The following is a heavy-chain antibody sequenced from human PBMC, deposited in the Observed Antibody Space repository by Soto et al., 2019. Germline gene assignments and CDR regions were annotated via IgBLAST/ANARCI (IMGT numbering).Heavy chain of an antibody. CDR3: ARDPTVVVLAAPTY. CDR2: ISYDGSNK. D-gene: IGHD2-15*01. Sequence: QVQLVESGGGVVQPGRSLRLSCAASGFTFSSYAMHWVRQAPGKGLAWVAVISYDGSNKYYADSVKGRFTISRANSKNTLYLQMNSLRAEDTAVYYCARDPTVVVLAAPTYWGQGTLVTVSS. V-gene: IGHV3-30-3*01. J-gene: IGHJ4*02. CDR1: GFTFSSYA.